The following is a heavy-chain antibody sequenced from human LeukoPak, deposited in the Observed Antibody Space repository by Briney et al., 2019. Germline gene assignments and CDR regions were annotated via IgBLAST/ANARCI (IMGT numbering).Heavy chain of an antibody. CDR3: ARRSVAGHRASDY. V-gene: IGHV1-18*01. Sequence: LQGRVTMTTDTSTSTAYMELRSLRSDDTAVYYCARRSVAGHRASDYWGQGTLVTVSS. D-gene: IGHD6-19*01. J-gene: IGHJ4*02.